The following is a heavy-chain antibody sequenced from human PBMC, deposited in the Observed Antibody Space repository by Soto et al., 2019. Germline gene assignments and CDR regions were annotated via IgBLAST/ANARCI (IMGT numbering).Heavy chain of an antibody. D-gene: IGHD3-22*01. Sequence: SETLSLTCTVSGGSISSSSYYWGWIRQPPGKGLEWIGSIYYSGSTYYKPSLKSRVTKSVDTSKKQFSMKLSSVTAADSVLFYCARPQYYYDSSVGAFDIWGQGTMVTVSS. J-gene: IGHJ3*02. CDR2: IYYSGST. V-gene: IGHV4-39*01. CDR1: GGSISSSSYY. CDR3: ARPQYYYDSSVGAFDI.